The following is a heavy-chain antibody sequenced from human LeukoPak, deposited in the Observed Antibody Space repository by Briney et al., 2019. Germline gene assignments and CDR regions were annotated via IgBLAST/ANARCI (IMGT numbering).Heavy chain of an antibody. J-gene: IGHJ6*02. Sequence: GGSLRLSCAASGFTFSSYAMHWVRQAPGKGLEWVAVISYDGSNKYYADSVKGRFTISRDNSKNTLYLQMNSLRAEDTAVYYCARGIGYEDVWGQGTTVTVSS. D-gene: IGHD2-15*01. CDR3: ARGIGYEDV. CDR1: GFTFSSYA. CDR2: ISYDGSNK. V-gene: IGHV3-30-3*01.